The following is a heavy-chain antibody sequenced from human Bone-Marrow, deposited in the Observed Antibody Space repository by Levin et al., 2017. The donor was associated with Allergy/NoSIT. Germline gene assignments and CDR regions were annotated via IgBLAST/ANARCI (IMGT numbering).Heavy chain of an antibody. Sequence: PSETLSLTCIVSGGSVTSATYYWGWIRQPPGKGLEWLGSIYFSGLTHYNPSLKSRVAISVDTSKNQFSLRLRSVTAADTGVYFCARRTDTGGWQHGATLDYWGQGARVTVSS. D-gene: IGHD6-19*01. CDR2: IYFSGLT. J-gene: IGHJ4*02. CDR3: ARRTDTGGWQHGATLDY. V-gene: IGHV4-39*01. CDR1: GGSVTSATYY.